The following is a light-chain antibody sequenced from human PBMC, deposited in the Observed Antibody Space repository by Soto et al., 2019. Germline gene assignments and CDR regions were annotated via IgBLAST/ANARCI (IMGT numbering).Light chain of an antibody. CDR3: ATWDDSLHGVV. CDR1: SSNIGRNS. J-gene: IGLJ2*01. V-gene: IGLV1-44*01. CDR2: NNN. Sequence: QSVLTQPPSASGTPGQRVTISCSGSSSNIGRNSGNWDQQVPGTDPKLIINNNNQRPSGVPDRFSGSKSGTSASLAISWLQSEDDADYYCATWDDSLHGVVFGGGTPLTVL.